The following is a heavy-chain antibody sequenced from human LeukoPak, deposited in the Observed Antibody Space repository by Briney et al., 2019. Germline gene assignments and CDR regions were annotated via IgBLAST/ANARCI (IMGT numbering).Heavy chain of an antibody. J-gene: IGHJ2*01. Sequence: SETLSLTCTVSGGSISGYYWSWIRQPPGKGLEWIGYIYYSRTTEYNPSLKSRVTISADTSKNQFSLKLNSVTAADTAVYYCVRRQWELQYFDLWGRGTLVAVSS. CDR2: IYYSRTT. CDR3: VRRQWELQYFDL. CDR1: GGSISGYY. V-gene: IGHV4-59*01. D-gene: IGHD1-26*01.